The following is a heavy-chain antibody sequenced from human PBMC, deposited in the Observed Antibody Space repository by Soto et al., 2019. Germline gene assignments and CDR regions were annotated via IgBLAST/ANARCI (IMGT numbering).Heavy chain of an antibody. CDR2: ISSSSSYI. V-gene: IGHV3-21*01. CDR1: GFTFSSYS. D-gene: IGHD3-9*01. CDR3: ARDKTPIYYDILTGYPPRQYGMDV. J-gene: IGHJ6*02. Sequence: GGSLRLSCAASGFTFSSYSMNWVRQAPGKGLEWVSSISSSSSYIYYADSVKGRFTISRDNAKNSLYLQMNSLRAEDTAVYYCARDKTPIYYDILTGYPPRQYGMDVWGQGTTVTVSS.